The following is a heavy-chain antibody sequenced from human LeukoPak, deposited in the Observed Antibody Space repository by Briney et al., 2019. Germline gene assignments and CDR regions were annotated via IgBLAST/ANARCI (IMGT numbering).Heavy chain of an antibody. V-gene: IGHV3-11*01. D-gene: IGHD2-8*01. J-gene: IGHJ4*02. CDR1: GFTFSDYY. CDR3: ARASLMVYAPNDY. Sequence: GGSLSLSCAASGFTFSDYYMSWIRQAPGKGLEWVSYISSSGSTIYYADSVKGRFTISRDNAKNSLYLQMNSLRAEDTAVYYCARASLMVYAPNDYWGQGTLVTVSS. CDR2: ISSSGSTI.